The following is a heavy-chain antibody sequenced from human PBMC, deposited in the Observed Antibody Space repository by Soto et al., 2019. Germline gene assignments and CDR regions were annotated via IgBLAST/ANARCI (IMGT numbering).Heavy chain of an antibody. V-gene: IGHV1-18*01. CDR2: ISAYNGNT. D-gene: IGHD3-3*01. CDR3: ARDTDTILPEDHYYGMDV. Sequence: QVQLVQSGAEVKKPGASVKVSCKASGYTFTSYGISWVRQAPGQGLEWMGWISAYNGNTNYAQKLQGRVTMTTDTTTSTAYMELRSLRSDDTAVYYCARDTDTILPEDHYYGMDVWGQGTTVTVSS. J-gene: IGHJ6*02. CDR1: GYTFTSYG.